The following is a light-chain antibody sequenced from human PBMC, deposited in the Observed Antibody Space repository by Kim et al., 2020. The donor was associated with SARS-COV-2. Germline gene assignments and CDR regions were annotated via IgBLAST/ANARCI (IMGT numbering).Light chain of an antibody. CDR2: GAS. J-gene: IGKJ4*01. CDR1: QSVSSK. V-gene: IGKV3-15*01. Sequence: DIVMTQSPATLSVSPGERATLSCRASQSVSSKLAWYQQKPGQAPRLLIYGASTRATGIPARFSGSGSGTDFTLTISSLQSEDFAIYYCQQYNDWPLTFGGGTKVDIK. CDR3: QQYNDWPLT.